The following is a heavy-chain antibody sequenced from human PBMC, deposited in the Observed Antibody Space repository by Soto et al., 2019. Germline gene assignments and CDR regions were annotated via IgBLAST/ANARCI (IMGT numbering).Heavy chain of an antibody. Sequence: QVQLVQSGAEVKKPGASVKVSCKASGYTFTSYYMHWERQAPGQGLEWKGIINPSGGSTSYAQKFQGGVTRTRDTVTSTDDKELSRLKFEDTAVYYCARGQQRDYEAPIDYWGQGTLVTVSS. D-gene: IGHD4-17*01. CDR1: GYTFTSYY. CDR2: INPSGGST. CDR3: ARGQQRDYEAPIDY. J-gene: IGHJ4*02. V-gene: IGHV1-46*01.